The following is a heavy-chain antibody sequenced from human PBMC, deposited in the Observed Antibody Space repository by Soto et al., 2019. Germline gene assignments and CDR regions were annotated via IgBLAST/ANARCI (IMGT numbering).Heavy chain of an antibody. CDR3: SRGDYVSGSYWSQLYYYYYYMDG. Sequence: QVQLVQSGAEVKKPGSSVKVSCKASGGTFSSYTISWVRQAPGQGLEWMGRIIPILGIANYAQKFQGRVTSTADKPTSTAYMELSSLRSEDTAVYYCSRGDYVSGSYWSQLYYYYYYMDGWGNGTTVTGSS. D-gene: IGHD3-10*01. J-gene: IGHJ6*03. V-gene: IGHV1-69*02. CDR2: IIPILGIA. CDR1: GGTFSSYT.